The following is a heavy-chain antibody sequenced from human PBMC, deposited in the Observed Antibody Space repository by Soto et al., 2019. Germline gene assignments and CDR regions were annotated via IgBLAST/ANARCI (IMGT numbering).Heavy chain of an antibody. CDR3: ARMGGFDWLLYDDY. D-gene: IGHD3-9*01. CDR2: IYYSGGT. CDR1: GGSISSGGYY. Sequence: QVQLQESGPGLLKPSQTLSLTCTVSGGSISSGGYYWSWIRQHPGKGLEWIGYIYYSGGTHYNPSLKSRVTIAVDTSKNRFSLKLSSVTAADTAVYYCARMGGFDWLLYDDYWGQGTLVTVSS. V-gene: IGHV4-31*03. J-gene: IGHJ4*02.